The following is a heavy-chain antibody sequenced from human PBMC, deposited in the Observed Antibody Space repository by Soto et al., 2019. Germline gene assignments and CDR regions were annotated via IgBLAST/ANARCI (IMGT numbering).Heavy chain of an antibody. V-gene: IGHV4-39*01. CDR2: IYYSGST. D-gene: IGHD6-19*01. CDR3: ARHLFDSSGWYPLFFDL. CDR1: GGSIGSSSYY. Sequence: QLQLQESGPGLVKPSETLSLTCAVSGGSIGSSSYYWGWIRQPPGKGLEWIGSIYYSGSTYYNPSLKGRVTISVDTSKNQFSLKLNSVTAADTAVYYCARHLFDSSGWYPLFFDLWGRGTLVTVSS. J-gene: IGHJ2*01.